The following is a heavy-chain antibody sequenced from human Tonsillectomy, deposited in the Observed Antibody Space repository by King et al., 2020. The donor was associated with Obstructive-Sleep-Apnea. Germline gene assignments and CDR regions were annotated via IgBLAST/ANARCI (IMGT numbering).Heavy chain of an antibody. CDR1: GGFISTYY. Sequence: VQLQESGPGLVKPSETLSLTCTVSGGFISTYYWSWIRQPPGKGLEWIGYIYYSGSANYNPSLRSRVTISVDTSKNQFSLNLSSVTAADTAFYYCARGGYYYFDYWGQGTLVTVSS. J-gene: IGHJ4*02. D-gene: IGHD3-3*01. CDR3: ARGGYYYFDY. V-gene: IGHV4-59*12. CDR2: IYYSGSA.